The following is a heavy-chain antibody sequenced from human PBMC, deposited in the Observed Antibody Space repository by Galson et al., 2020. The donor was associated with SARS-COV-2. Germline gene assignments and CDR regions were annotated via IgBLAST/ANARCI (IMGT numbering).Heavy chain of an antibody. CDR2: IIARSSNI. J-gene: IGHJ6*02. CDR1: GFPFSSYS. D-gene: IGHD1-1*01. CDR3: ARVGVMETTPTNYYYYGLDD. Sequence: GSLTLSCTASGFPFSSYSINWFRQAPAKGLEWVSSIIARSSNIYYTDSVKGRFTISRDNAKNSLYLQMNSLRADDTAVYYCARVGVMETTPTNYYYYGLDDWGPGTTVTVSS. V-gene: IGHV3-21*01.